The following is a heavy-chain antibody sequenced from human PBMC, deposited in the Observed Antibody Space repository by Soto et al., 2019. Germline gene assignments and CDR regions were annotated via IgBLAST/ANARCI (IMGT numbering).Heavy chain of an antibody. CDR3: AKDYILAAAGTMYYYYGMDV. CDR1: GFTFSSYA. D-gene: IGHD6-13*01. J-gene: IGHJ6*02. CDR2: ISGSGGST. Sequence: EVQLLESGGGLVQPGGSLRLSCAASGFTFSSYAMSWVRQAPGKGLEWVSAISGSGGSTYYADSVKGRFTISRDNSKNTLYLQMNSLRAEDTAVYYCAKDYILAAAGTMYYYYGMDVWGQGTTVTVSS. V-gene: IGHV3-23*01.